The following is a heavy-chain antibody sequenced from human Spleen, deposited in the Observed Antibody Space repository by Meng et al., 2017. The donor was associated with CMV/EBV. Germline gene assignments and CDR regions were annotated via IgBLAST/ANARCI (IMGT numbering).Heavy chain of an antibody. CDR3: ARDFYYGPSNFDY. V-gene: IGHV3-11*01. J-gene: IGHJ4*02. Sequence: GGSLRLSCAASGFTFSDYYVTWIRQAPGKGLEWVSYISSSGNAIYYADSVKGRFTISRDNAKNSLYLQMNSLRAEDTALYYCARDFYYGPSNFDYWGQGTLVTVSS. CDR2: ISSSGNAI. D-gene: IGHD3-22*01. CDR1: GFTFSDYY.